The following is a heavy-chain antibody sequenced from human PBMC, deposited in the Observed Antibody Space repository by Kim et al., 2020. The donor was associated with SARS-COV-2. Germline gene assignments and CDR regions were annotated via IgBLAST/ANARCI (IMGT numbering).Heavy chain of an antibody. D-gene: IGHD3-3*01. CDR3: TRILAQGFDP. CDR2: AT. J-gene: IGHJ5*02. V-gene: IGHV3-73*01. Sequence: ATAYAASVKGRFTISRDDSKNTAYLQMNSLKTEDMAVYYCTRILAQGFDPWGQGTLVTVSS.